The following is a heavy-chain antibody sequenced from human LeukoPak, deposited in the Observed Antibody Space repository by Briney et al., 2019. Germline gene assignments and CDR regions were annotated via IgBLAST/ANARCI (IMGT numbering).Heavy chain of an antibody. CDR2: ISGSGGST. CDR3: SKSPYMVRGVNYWFDP. D-gene: IGHD3-10*01. J-gene: IGHJ5*02. V-gene: IGHV3-23*01. Sequence: PGGSLRLSCAASGFTFSSYAMSWVRQAPGKGLEWVSAISGSGGSTYYADSVKGRFTISRDNSKNTLYLQMNSLRAEDTAVYYWSKSPYMVRGVNYWFDPWGQGTLVTVSS. CDR1: GFTFSSYA.